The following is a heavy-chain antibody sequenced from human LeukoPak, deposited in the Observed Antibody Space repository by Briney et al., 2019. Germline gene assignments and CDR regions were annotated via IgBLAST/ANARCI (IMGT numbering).Heavy chain of an antibody. V-gene: IGHV4-61*02. Sequence: SQTLSLTCTVSGGSISSGSYYGSWIRQPAGKGLEWIGRIYTSGSTNYNPSLKSRVTISVDTSKNQFSLKLSSVTAADTAVYYCARDLVTKEGDWFDPWGQGTLVTVSS. CDR1: GGSISSGSYY. J-gene: IGHJ5*02. CDR2: IYTSGST. CDR3: ARDLVTKEGDWFDP.